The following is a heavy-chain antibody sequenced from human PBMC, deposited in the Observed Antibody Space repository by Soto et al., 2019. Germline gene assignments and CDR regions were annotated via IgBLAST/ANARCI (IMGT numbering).Heavy chain of an antibody. D-gene: IGHD3-16*01. J-gene: IGHJ5*02. CDR1: GYTFTNYD. V-gene: IGHV1-8*01. CDR2: MNPDSGNT. Sequence: QVQLVQSGAEAKKPGASVKVSCKASGYTFTNYDIHWVRQATGQGLEWMGWMNPDSGNTGQSKQFQGRVTMTRDTSISTAYMEMSSLRSEDTAVYYCARGRFRRTWFDPWGQGTVVTVSS. CDR3: ARGRFRRTWFDP.